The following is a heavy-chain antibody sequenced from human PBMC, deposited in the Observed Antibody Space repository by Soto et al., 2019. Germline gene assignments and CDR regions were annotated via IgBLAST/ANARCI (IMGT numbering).Heavy chain of an antibody. D-gene: IGHD2-15*01. CDR3: AKDRGYCSGGSCLCTFDY. CDR1: GFTFSSYG. Sequence: ESGGGVVQPGRSLRLSCAASGFTFSSYGMHWVRQAPGKGLEWVAVISYDGSNKYYADTVKGRFTISRDNSKNTLYLQMNSLRAEDTAVYYCAKDRGYCSGGSCLCTFDYWGQGTLVTVSS. CDR2: ISYDGSNK. V-gene: IGHV3-30*18. J-gene: IGHJ4*02.